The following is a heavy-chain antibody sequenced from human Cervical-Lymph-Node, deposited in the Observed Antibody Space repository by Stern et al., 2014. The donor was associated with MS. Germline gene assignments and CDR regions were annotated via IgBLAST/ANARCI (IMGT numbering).Heavy chain of an antibody. J-gene: IGHJ4*02. V-gene: IGHV3-30*18. D-gene: IGHD6-19*01. CDR2: IPHDGSKK. CDR1: GFTFSTYG. CDR3: AKDRGSGWSLDY. Sequence: VQLVESGGGVVQPGRSLRLSCAGSGFTFSTYGMHWVRQAPGKGLEWVALIPHDGSKKYYGDSVKGRFTISRDNSKNTMYVHMNSLRDEDTAVYYCAKDRGSGWSLDYWGQGTLVIVSS.